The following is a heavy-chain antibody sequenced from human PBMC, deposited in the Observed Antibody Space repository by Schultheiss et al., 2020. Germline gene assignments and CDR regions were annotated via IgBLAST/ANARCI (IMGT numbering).Heavy chain of an antibody. CDR2: IYTSGST. D-gene: IGHD2-15*01. CDR1: GGSISSGSYY. V-gene: IGHV4-61*02. J-gene: IGHJ6*02. Sequence: SETLSLTCTVSGGSISSGSYYWSWIRQPAGKGLEWIGRIYTSGSTNYNPSLKSRVTISVDTSKNQFSLKLSSVTAADTAVYYCATLLGGGSAYYYYYGMDVWGQGTTVTVSS. CDR3: ATLLGGGSAYYYYYGMDV.